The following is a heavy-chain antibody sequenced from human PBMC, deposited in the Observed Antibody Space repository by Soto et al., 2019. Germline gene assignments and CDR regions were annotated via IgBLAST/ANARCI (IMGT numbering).Heavy chain of an antibody. J-gene: IGHJ6*02. Sequence: QVQLVQSGAEVKKPGASVKVSCKASGYTFTGYYMHWVRQAPGQGLEWMGWINPNSGGTNYAQKFQGRVTMTRDTSISTAYMELSRLRSDDMAVYYCARGNVDTAMDRRLGYGMDVWGQGTTVTVSS. CDR3: ARGNVDTAMDRRLGYGMDV. CDR2: INPNSGGT. D-gene: IGHD5-18*01. V-gene: IGHV1-2*02. CDR1: GYTFTGYY.